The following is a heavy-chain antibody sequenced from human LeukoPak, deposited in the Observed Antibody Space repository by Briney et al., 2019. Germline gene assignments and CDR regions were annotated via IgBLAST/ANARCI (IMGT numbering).Heavy chain of an antibody. D-gene: IGHD2-15*01. V-gene: IGHV3-23*01. CDR1: GFTFSSYA. CDR3: AKMRVGWFDP. CDR2: IGGSGGST. Sequence: PGGSLTLFCAASGFTFSSYAMRWARQARGKGVEWVSGIGGSGGSTYYADSVKGRFTISRDNSKNTLFLQMNSLRAEDTAVYYCAKMRVGWFDPWGQGTLVTVSS. J-gene: IGHJ5*02.